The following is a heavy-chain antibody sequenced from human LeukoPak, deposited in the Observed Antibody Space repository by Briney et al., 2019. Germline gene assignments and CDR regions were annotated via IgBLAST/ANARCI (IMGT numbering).Heavy chain of an antibody. CDR3: ARVYRYTNYFDY. CDR1: GGSISSYC. CDR2: IYYSGST. V-gene: IGHV4-59*01. D-gene: IGHD1-14*01. J-gene: IGHJ4*02. Sequence: SETLSLTCTVSGGSISSYCWSWIRQPPGKGLEWIGYIYYSGSTNYNPSLKSRVTISVDTSKNQFSLKLSSVTAADTAVYYCARVYRYTNYFDYWGQGTLVTVSS.